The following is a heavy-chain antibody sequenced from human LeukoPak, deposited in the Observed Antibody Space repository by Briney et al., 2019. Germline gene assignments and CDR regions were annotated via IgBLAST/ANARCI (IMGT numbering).Heavy chain of an antibody. CDR2: ISSSSSTI. Sequence: GGSLRLSCAASGFTFSSYSMNWVRQAPGKGLEWVSYISSSSSTIYYADSVKGRFTISRDNAKNSLYLQMNSLRAEDTAVYYCAKGGRYDFWSGYYDAFDIWGQGTMVTVSS. J-gene: IGHJ3*02. CDR1: GFTFSSYS. CDR3: AKGGRYDFWSGYYDAFDI. V-gene: IGHV3-48*04. D-gene: IGHD3-3*01.